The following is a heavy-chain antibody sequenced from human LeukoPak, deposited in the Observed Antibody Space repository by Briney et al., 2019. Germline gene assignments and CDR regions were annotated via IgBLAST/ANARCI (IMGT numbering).Heavy chain of an antibody. J-gene: IGHJ4*02. CDR3: ARDFGDSRSSDY. V-gene: IGHV3-33*01. CDR2: IWYDGSNT. D-gene: IGHD6-6*01. CDR1: GFTFSSYG. Sequence: GGSRRLSCAASGFTFSSYGMHWVRQAQGKGLEWVALIWYDGSNTYYADSVKGRFTISRDNSKNTLYLQMNSLRAEDTALYYCARDFGDSRSSDYWGQGTLITVSS.